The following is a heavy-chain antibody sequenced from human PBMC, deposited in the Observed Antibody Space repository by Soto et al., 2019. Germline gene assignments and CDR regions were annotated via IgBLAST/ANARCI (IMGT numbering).Heavy chain of an antibody. Sequence: GGSLRLSCAASGFTFSSYAMSWVRQAPGKGLEWVSAISGSGGSTYYADSVKGRFTISRDNSKNTLYLQMNSLRAEDTAVYYPVVVITRDYDLTRPEPFDYWGQGTLVTVSS. CDR3: VVVITRDYDLTRPEPFDY. CDR1: GFTFSSYA. D-gene: IGHD3-22*01. V-gene: IGHV3-23*01. CDR2: ISGSGGST. J-gene: IGHJ4*02.